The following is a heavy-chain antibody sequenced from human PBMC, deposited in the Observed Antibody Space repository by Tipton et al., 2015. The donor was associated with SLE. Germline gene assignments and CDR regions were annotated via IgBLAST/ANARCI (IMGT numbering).Heavy chain of an antibody. D-gene: IGHD3-16*01. Sequence: SLRLSCAASGFTFNNYWMSWVRQAPGKGLEWVANIQQDGSETYYVDSVKGRFTISRDNAKNSLYLQMNSLRVEDTAVYYCARVSGLGNYAHADSWGQGTLITVSS. CDR1: GFTFNNYW. V-gene: IGHV3-7*01. CDR3: ARVSGLGNYAHADS. CDR2: IQQDGSET. J-gene: IGHJ4*02.